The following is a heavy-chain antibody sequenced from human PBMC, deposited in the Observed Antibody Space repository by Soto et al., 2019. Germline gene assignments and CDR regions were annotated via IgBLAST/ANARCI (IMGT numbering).Heavy chain of an antibody. CDR1: GGSFSGYY. J-gene: IGHJ6*02. V-gene: IGHV4-34*01. CDR3: ARRVDGMDV. Sequence: TRSITCAVYGGSFSGYYWSWIRQPPGKGLEWIGEINHSGSTNYNPSLKSRVTISVDTSKNQFSLKLSSVTAADTAVYYCARRVDGMDVWGQGTTVTVSS. CDR2: INHSGST. D-gene: IGHD2-15*01.